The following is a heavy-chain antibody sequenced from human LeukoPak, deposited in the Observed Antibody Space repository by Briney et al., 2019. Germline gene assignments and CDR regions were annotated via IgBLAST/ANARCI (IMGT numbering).Heavy chain of an antibody. CDR1: GYTFTSYD. CDR3: ARLPAYSDYYDSSGYYGY. J-gene: IGHJ4*02. CDR2: MNPNSGNT. Sequence: GASVKVSCKASGYTFTSYDINWVRQATGQGLEWMGWMNPNSGNTGYAQKFQGRVTMTRNTSISTAYMELSSLRSEDTAVYYCARLPAYSDYYDSSGYYGYWGQGTLVTVSS. D-gene: IGHD3-22*01. V-gene: IGHV1-8*01.